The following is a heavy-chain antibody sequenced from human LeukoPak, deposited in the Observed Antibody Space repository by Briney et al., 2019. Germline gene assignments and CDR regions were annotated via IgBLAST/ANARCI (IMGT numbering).Heavy chain of an antibody. V-gene: IGHV4-61*02. J-gene: IGHJ4*02. CDR1: GGSVRRGNYY. Sequence: PSETLSLTCTVSGGSVRRGNYYWTWIRQPAGSGLEWIGRIYTSGTTDYNPSLRTRVTISVDASRNQFSLNLSSVTAADTAVYYCARATDYYDSSGYIHYFDYWGQGTLVTVSS. D-gene: IGHD3-22*01. CDR3: ARATDYYDSSGYIHYFDY. CDR2: IYTSGTT.